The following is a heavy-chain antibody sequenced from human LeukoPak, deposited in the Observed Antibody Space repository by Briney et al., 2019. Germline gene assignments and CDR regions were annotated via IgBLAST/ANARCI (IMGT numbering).Heavy chain of an antibody. D-gene: IGHD5-18*01. J-gene: IGHJ4*02. CDR3: ASPRGFSYGYFDY. V-gene: IGHV4-39*01. CDR1: GGSISSSSAY. Sequence: SETLSLTCTVSGGSISSSSAYWGWIRQPPAKGLEWIGSIYYIKNTYYNPSLKSRVTISPDTSKNQSSLTLGSVSATDTAVYYCASPRGFSYGYFDYWGQGTLVTASS. CDR2: IYYIKNT.